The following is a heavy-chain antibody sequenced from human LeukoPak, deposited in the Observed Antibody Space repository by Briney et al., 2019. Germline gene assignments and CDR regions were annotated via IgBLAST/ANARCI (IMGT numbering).Heavy chain of an antibody. CDR1: GFTFSNAW. V-gene: IGHV3-15*01. CDR3: TTDGEVPAPLVY. CDR2: MKSKTDGGTT. J-gene: IGHJ4*02. Sequence: WGSLRLSCAASGFTFSNAWMSWVRQAPGKGLEWVGSMKSKTDGGTTDYAAPVKGRFTISRDDSKNTLYLQMNSLKTEDTAVYYCTTDGEVPAPLVYWGQGTLVTVSS. D-gene: IGHD2-2*01.